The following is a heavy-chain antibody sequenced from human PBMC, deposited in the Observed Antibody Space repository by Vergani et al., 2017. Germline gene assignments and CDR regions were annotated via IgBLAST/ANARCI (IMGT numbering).Heavy chain of an antibody. CDR1: SFKLGDYG. CDR2: TWYEGNNN. Sequence: QVQLVESGGGVVQPGRSLRLSCTPSSFKLGDYGMHWVRQAPGRGLEWVSMTWYEGNNNYYADSVKGRSTISKDISKNTLYLQMNSLRGDDTAVYYCARETRDTPSSLDYGGQGTLVTVSS. D-gene: IGHD5-24*01. J-gene: IGHJ4*02. V-gene: IGHV3-33*01. CDR3: ARETRDTPSSLDY.